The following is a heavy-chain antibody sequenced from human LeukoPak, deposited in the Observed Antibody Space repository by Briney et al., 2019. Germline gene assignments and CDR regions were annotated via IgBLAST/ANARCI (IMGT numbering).Heavy chain of an antibody. CDR1: GYTFTSYA. CDR2: INAGNGNT. Sequence: ASVKVSCKASGYTFTSYAMHWVRQAPGQRLEWMGWINAGNGNTKYSQKFQGRVTITRDTSASTAYMELSSLRSEDTAVYYCAKVGVVAATFDAFDIWGQGTMVTVSS. J-gene: IGHJ3*02. D-gene: IGHD2-15*01. CDR3: AKVGVVAATFDAFDI. V-gene: IGHV1-3*01.